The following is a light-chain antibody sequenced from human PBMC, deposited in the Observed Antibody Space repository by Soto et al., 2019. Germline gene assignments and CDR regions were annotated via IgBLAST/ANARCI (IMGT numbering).Light chain of an antibody. CDR2: DAS. CDR1: QSIRNW. J-gene: IGKJ3*01. CDR3: QQSYSNPDT. Sequence: DIQMTQSPSTLSASVGDRVTITCRASQSIRNWLAWYQQKPGKVPKLLIYDASSLASGVPSRFSGSGSGTEFTLTISSLQPEDFATYFCQQSYSNPDTFGPGTKVDIK. V-gene: IGKV1-5*01.